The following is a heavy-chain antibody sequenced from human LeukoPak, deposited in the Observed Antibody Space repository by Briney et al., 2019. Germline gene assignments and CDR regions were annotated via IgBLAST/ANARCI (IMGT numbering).Heavy chain of an antibody. CDR2: ISAYNGNT. CDR3: ARGPQWLVPEWFVP. CDR1: GYTFTSYG. V-gene: IGHV1-18*01. J-gene: IGHJ5*02. Sequence: ASVKVSCKASGYTFTSYGISWVRQAPGQGLEWMGWISAYNGNTNYAQKLQGRVTMTTDTSTSTAYMELRSLRYDDTAVYYCARGPQWLVPEWFVPWGQGTLVTVSS. D-gene: IGHD6-19*01.